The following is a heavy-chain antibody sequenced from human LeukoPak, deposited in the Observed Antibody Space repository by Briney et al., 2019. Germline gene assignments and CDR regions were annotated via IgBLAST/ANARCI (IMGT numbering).Heavy chain of an antibody. CDR3: ARIEVLCSSTSCPRWFDP. Sequence: SETLSLTCTVSGGSISSYYWSWIRQPPGKGLEWIGYIYYSGSTNYNPPLKSRVTISVDTSKNQFSLKLSSVTAADTAVYYCARIEVLCSSTSCPRWFDPWGQGTLVTVSS. CDR1: GGSISSYY. V-gene: IGHV4-59*01. J-gene: IGHJ5*02. D-gene: IGHD2-2*01. CDR2: IYYSGST.